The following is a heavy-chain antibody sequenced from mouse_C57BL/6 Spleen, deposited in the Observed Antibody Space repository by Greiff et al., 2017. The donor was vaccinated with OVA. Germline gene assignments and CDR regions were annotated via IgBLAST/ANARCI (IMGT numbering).Heavy chain of an antibody. J-gene: IGHJ3*01. D-gene: IGHD2-4*01. Sequence: EVQLQESGPGLVKPSQSLSLTCSVTGYSITSGYYWNWIRQFPGNKLEWMGYISYDGSNNYNPSLKNRISITRDTSKNQFFLKLNSVTTEDTATYYCARNYDYDSGFAYWGQGTLVTVSA. CDR1: GYSITSGYY. V-gene: IGHV3-6*01. CDR2: ISYDGSN. CDR3: ARNYDYDSGFAY.